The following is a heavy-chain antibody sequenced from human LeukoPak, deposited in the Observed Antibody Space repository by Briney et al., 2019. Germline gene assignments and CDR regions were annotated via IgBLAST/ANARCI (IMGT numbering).Heavy chain of an antibody. CDR2: ISGSGEST. CDR3: AKAGRYCSSTTCYLSH. CDR1: GSTFSNYA. J-gene: IGHJ4*02. D-gene: IGHD2-2*01. Sequence: GGSLRLSCAASGSTFSNYAMSWVRQAPGTGLEWVSTISGSGESTYYADSVKGRFTMSRDNSKNTLYLQLNSLRAEDTAVYYCAKAGRYCSSTTCYLSHWGQGTLITVSS. V-gene: IGHV3-23*01.